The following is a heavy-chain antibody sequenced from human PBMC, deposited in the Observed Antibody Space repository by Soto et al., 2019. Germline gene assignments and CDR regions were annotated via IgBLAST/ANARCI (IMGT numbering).Heavy chain of an antibody. CDR2: IYYSGST. D-gene: IGHD1-7*01. CDR3: ARFITGTTWDYYYYGMDV. J-gene: IGHJ6*02. Sequence: SETLSLTCTVSGGSISSGGYYWSWIRQHPGKGLEWIGYIYYSGSTYYNPSLKSRVTISVDTSKNQFSLKLSSVTAADTAVYYCARFITGTTWDYYYYGMDVWGQGTTVTVSS. V-gene: IGHV4-31*03. CDR1: GGSISSGGYY.